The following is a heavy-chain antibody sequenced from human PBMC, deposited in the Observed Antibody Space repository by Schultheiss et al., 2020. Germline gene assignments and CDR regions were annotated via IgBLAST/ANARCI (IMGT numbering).Heavy chain of an antibody. CDR2: INHSGSN. CDR1: GGSFSGYY. J-gene: IGHJ4*02. Sequence: SQTLSLTCAVYGGSFSGYYWSWIRQPPGKGLEWIGEINHSGSNNYNPSLKSRVTISVDTSKNQFSLKLSSVTAADTAVYYCARMASDYSSATFDYWGQGTLVTVSS. D-gene: IGHD4-11*01. V-gene: IGHV4-34*01. CDR3: ARMASDYSSATFDY.